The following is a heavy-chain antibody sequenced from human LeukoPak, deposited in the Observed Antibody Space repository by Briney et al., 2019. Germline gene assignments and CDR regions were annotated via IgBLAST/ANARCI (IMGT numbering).Heavy chain of an antibody. V-gene: IGHV3-21*01. CDR2: ISSSSSYI. CDR1: GFTFSSYS. Sequence: GGSLRLSCAASGFTFSSYSMNWVRQAPGKGLEWVSSISSSSSYIYYADSVKGRFTISRDNAKNSLYLQMNSLRAEDTAVYYCARAGTWELLSDYWGQGTLVTVSS. D-gene: IGHD1-26*01. CDR3: ARAGTWELLSDY. J-gene: IGHJ4*02.